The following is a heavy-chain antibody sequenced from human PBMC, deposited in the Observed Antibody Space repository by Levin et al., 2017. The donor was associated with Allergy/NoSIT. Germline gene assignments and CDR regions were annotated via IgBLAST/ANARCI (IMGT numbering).Heavy chain of an antibody. V-gene: IGHV1-2*02. CDR1: GYTFTANW. D-gene: IGHD2-21*01. CDR2: INPGSGGT. CDR3: ARGGAAFDH. Sequence: KAGESLKISCKTSGYTFTANWIHWLRQAPGQRPEWMGFINPGSGGTEYSQKFRGRVTMTLDMSTRTAYVELTSLTSDDTAMYYCARGGAAFDHWGQGTLVTVSS. J-gene: IGHJ4*02.